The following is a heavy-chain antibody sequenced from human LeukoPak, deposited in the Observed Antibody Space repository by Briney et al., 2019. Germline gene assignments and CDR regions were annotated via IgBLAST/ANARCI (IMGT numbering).Heavy chain of an antibody. CDR1: GGTFSSYA. D-gene: IGHD6-19*01. Sequence: SVKVSCKASGGTFSSYAISWVRQAPGQGLEWMGGIIPIFGTANYAQKFQGRVTITADESTSTAYTELSSLRSEDTAVYYCARDRPEAGTAQYNWFDPWGQGTLVTVSS. V-gene: IGHV1-69*13. CDR2: IIPIFGTA. J-gene: IGHJ5*02. CDR3: ARDRPEAGTAQYNWFDP.